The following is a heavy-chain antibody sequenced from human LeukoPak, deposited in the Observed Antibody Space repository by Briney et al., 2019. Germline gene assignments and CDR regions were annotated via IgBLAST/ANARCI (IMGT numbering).Heavy chain of an antibody. V-gene: IGHV3-53*01. CDR3: ARRAGDYSHPYDY. D-gene: IGHD3-22*01. CDR2: IYSGGNT. CDR1: GFTVSGNS. Sequence: PGGSLRLSCTVPGFTVSGNSMSWVRQAPGKGLEWVSFIYSGGNTHYSDSVKGRFTISRDNSKNTLYLQMNSLRAEDTAVYYCARRAGDYSHPYDYWGQGTLVTVSS. J-gene: IGHJ4*02.